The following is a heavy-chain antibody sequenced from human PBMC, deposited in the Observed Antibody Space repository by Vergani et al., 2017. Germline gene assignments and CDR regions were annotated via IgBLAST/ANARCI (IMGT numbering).Heavy chain of an antibody. CDR1: GFTFSSYG. CDR2: ISYDGSNK. CDR3: VKDRVGNPAAAGYY. V-gene: IGHV3-30*18. J-gene: IGHJ4*02. Sequence: QVQLVESGGGVVQPGRSLRLSCAASGFTFSSYGMHWVRQAPGKGLEWVAVISYDGSNKYYADSVKGRFTISRDNSKNTLYLQMSSLRAEDTAVYYCVKDRVGNPAAAGYYWGQGTLVTVSS. D-gene: IGHD6-13*01.